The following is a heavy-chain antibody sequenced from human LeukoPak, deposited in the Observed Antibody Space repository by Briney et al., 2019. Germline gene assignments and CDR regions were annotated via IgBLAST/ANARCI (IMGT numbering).Heavy chain of an antibody. Sequence: SQTLSLTCAISGDSVSRKSAGWNWIRQSPSRGLEWLGRTYYRSKWYNDYAVSVKSRITINPDTSKNQFSLQLNSVTPEDTAVYYCARAYNWNYNFDYWGQGTLVTVSS. CDR1: GDSVSRKSAG. J-gene: IGHJ4*02. CDR2: TYYRSKWYN. CDR3: ARAYNWNYNFDY. D-gene: IGHD1-7*01. V-gene: IGHV6-1*01.